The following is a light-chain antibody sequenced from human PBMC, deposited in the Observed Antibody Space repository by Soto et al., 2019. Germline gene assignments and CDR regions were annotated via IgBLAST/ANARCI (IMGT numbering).Light chain of an antibody. J-gene: IGKJ1*01. CDR1: QSVSSNY. Sequence: EIVLTQSPGTLSLSPGERATLSCRASQSVSSNYFAWYQQNPGQAPRLLIYGISIRATGIQDRFSGSGSGTDFTLTISRLEPEDLAVYDCEQYGSSPRTFGHGTKVDLK. CDR3: EQYGSSPRT. CDR2: GIS. V-gene: IGKV3-20*01.